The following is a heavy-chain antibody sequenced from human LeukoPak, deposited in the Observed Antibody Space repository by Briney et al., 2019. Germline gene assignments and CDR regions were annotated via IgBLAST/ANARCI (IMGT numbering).Heavy chain of an antibody. CDR1: GFTFSAYG. Sequence: GGSLRLSCAASGFTFSAYGMHWVRQAPGKGLEWVAVIWCDGGNKRYADSVEGRFTISRDNSKNMLYLQMNSLRAEDTAVYYCARDPPENTWFGYFDYWGQGALVTVSS. CDR2: IWCDGGNK. V-gene: IGHV3-33*01. CDR3: ARDPPENTWFGYFDY. D-gene: IGHD3-10*01. J-gene: IGHJ4*02.